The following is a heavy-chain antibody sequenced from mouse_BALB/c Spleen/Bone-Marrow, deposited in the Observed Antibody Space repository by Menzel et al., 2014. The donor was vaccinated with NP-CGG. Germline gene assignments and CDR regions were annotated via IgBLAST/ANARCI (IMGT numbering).Heavy chain of an antibody. CDR2: IWAGGST. J-gene: IGHJ4*01. CDR1: GFSLXSYG. CDR3: ARGSYYEGAMDY. D-gene: IGHD1-1*01. Sequence: VQRVESGPGLVAPSQSLSITCTVSGFSLXSYGVHWVRQPPGKVLGWLGVIWAGGSTNYNSALMSRLSISKDNSKSQVFLKMNSLQTDDTAMYYCARGSYYEGAMDYWGQGTSVTVSS. V-gene: IGHV2-9*02.